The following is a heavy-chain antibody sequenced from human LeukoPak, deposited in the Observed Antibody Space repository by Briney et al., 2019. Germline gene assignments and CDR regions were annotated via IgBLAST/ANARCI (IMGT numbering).Heavy chain of an antibody. D-gene: IGHD3-22*01. CDR2: IKTDWTNS. CDR3: VKAVCFAGTRYYYVG. J-gene: IGHJ3*01. Sequence: GVSLRLSCSAYGFTVSSHPMHWDGQAPGKRREGVSVIKTDWTNSYYADSLRGRLTISRVNPKSTLYLQMSSLRPDDTAVYYCVKAVCFAGTRYYYVGWGQGTMVTVSS. V-gene: IGHV3-64D*09. CDR1: GFTVSSHP.